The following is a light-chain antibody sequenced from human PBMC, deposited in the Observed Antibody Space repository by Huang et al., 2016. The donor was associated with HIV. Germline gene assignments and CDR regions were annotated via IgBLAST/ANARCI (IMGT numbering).Light chain of an antibody. CDR2: NAT. Sequence: DIQMTQSPFTLYAFVGDRVTITGRASQSIVRWLAWYKQKPGKAPNLLIYNATSLESGVPSRFSGSGSGTEFTLTINSLQTDDFATYYCQQYNNYPWTFGQGTKVEIK. CDR3: QQYNNYPWT. J-gene: IGKJ1*01. CDR1: QSIVRW. V-gene: IGKV1-5*01.